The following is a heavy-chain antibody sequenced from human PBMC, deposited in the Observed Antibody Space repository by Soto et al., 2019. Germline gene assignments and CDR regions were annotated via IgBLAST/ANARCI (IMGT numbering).Heavy chain of an antibody. CDR3: AKIEYSSSSSYYFDY. CDR1: GCTCISYA. J-gene: IGHJ4*02. Sequence: VGSLRLSCAASGCTCISYAMSWVRQAPGKGLEWVSAISGSGGSTYYADSVKGRFTISRDNSKNTLYLQMNSLRAEDTAVYYCAKIEYSSSSSYYFDYWGQGTLVTVSS. CDR2: ISGSGGST. D-gene: IGHD6-6*01. V-gene: IGHV3-23*01.